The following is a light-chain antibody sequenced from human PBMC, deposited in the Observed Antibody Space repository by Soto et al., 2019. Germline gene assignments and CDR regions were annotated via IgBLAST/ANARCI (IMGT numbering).Light chain of an antibody. CDR3: QSYDSDNRI. CDR1: SGSIASNY. CDR2: EDN. Sequence: NFMLAHPHSVSESQGRTVTISCTRSSGSIASNYVQWYQQRPGSAPTTVIYEDNQRPSGVPDRFSGSIDSSSNSASLTISGLRTEDEAEYYCQSYDSDNRIFGGGTKLTVL. V-gene: IGLV6-57*03. J-gene: IGLJ2*01.